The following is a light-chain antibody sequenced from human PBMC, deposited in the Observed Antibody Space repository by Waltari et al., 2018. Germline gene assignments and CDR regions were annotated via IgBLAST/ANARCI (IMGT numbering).Light chain of an antibody. J-gene: IGLJ2*01. V-gene: IGLV3-19*01. CDR2: GKN. CDR3: SSRDSSGNHVV. CDR1: SLRTYY. Sequence: SSALTQDPAVSVALGQTVRITCQGDSLRTYYANWYQQKPGQAPVLVIYGKNNRPSGIPNRVSCSSSGNTDSLTITGAQAEDEADYYCSSRDSSGNHVVFGGGTKLTVL.